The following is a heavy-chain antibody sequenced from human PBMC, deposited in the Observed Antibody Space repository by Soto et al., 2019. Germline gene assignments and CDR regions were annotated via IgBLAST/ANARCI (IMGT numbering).Heavy chain of an antibody. V-gene: IGHV5-10-1*01. CDR2: IDPSDSYT. CDR3: ATHLSYNYGMDV. CDR1: GYSFTSYW. Sequence: PGESLKISCKGSGYSFTSYWISWVRQMPGKGLEWMGRIDPSDSYTNYSPSFQGHVTISADKSISTAYLQWSSLKASDTAMYYCATHLSYNYGMDVWGQGTTVTVSS. J-gene: IGHJ6*02.